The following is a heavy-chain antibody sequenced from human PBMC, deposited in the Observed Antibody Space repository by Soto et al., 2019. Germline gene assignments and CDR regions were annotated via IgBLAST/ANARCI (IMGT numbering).Heavy chain of an antibody. CDR1: GFNLGSYW. V-gene: IGHV3-74*01. CDR3: ARGGLEPFDY. Sequence: GGSLRLSCAASGFNLGSYWMHWVRQAPGKGLVWVSRINDYGTTINYAESVEGRFTLSRDDTKSEVYLQMNNLRAEDTAVYYCARGGLEPFDYCGQGALVTVSS. CDR2: INDYGTTI. J-gene: IGHJ4*02. D-gene: IGHD1-1*01.